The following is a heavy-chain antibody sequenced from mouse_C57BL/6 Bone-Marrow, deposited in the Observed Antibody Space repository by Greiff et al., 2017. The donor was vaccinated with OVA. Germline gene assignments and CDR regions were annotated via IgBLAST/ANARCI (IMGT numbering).Heavy chain of an antibody. V-gene: IGHV1-26*01. CDR1: GYTFTDYY. Sequence: EVQLQQSGPELVKPGASVKISCKASGYTFTDYYMNWVKQSHGKSLEWIGDINPNNGGTSYNQKFKGKATLTVDKSSSTAYMELRSLTSEDSAVYYCARGGWLLLAWFAYWGQGTLVTVSA. CDR2: INPNNGGT. J-gene: IGHJ3*01. D-gene: IGHD2-3*01. CDR3: ARGGWLLLAWFAY.